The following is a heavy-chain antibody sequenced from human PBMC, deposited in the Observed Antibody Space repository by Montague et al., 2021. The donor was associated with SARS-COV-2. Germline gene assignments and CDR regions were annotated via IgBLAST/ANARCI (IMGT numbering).Heavy chain of an antibody. V-gene: IGHV4-34*01. D-gene: IGHD3-22*01. CDR2: INHSGST. J-gene: IGHJ4*02. CDR3: ARGTKRGFPYDYDSSGYASDY. Sequence: SETLSLTCAVYGGSFSGYYWNWIRQPPGKGLEWIGEINHSGSTKYNPSLKSRVTISVDTSKNQFSLKLSSVTAADTAVYYCARGTKRGFPYDYDSSGYASDYWGQGTRVTVSS. CDR1: GGSFSGYY.